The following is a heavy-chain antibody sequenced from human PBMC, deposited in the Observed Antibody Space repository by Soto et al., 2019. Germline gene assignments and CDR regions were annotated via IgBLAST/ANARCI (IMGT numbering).Heavy chain of an antibody. V-gene: IGHV3-33*01. CDR1: GFTFSSYG. J-gene: IGHJ5*02. CDR3: ARGLGAAKYNWFDP. Sequence: QVQLVESGGGVVQPGRSLRLSCAASGFTFSSYGMHWVRQAPGKGLEWVAVIWYDGSNKYYADSVKGRFTISRDNSKNTLYLQMNSLRAEDTAVYYCARGLGAAKYNWFDPWGQGTLVTVSS. D-gene: IGHD1-26*01. CDR2: IWYDGSNK.